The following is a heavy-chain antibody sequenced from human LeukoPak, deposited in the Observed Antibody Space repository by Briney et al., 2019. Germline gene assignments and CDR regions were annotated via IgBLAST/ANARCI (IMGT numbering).Heavy chain of an antibody. V-gene: IGHV5-51*01. CDR2: IYPGNSDT. D-gene: IGHD1-26*01. J-gene: IGHJ4*02. Sequence: GESLKICCKGSGYSFTSYLIGWVRQIPGKGLEWMEIIYPGNSDTRDSPSFQGLVIISADKSLSTDYPQWSSLKPSDTAMYYCTRGSGSYHTAYMNWGQGSPVTVSS. CDR3: TRGSGSYHTAYMN. CDR1: GYSFTSYL.